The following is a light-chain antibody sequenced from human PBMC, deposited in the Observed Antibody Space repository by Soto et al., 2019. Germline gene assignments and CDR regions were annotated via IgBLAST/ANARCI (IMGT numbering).Light chain of an antibody. CDR2: NAS. J-gene: IGKJ5*01. CDR3: QQRSTWPIT. Sequence: EIVLTQSPATLSLSPGERATLSCRASQSVSSYLAWYQQKPGQAPRLLIYNASNRATGIPARFSGSGSGTDYTLPSSSLEPEDFAVYYCQQRSTWPITFGQGTRLEIK. CDR1: QSVSSY. V-gene: IGKV3-11*01.